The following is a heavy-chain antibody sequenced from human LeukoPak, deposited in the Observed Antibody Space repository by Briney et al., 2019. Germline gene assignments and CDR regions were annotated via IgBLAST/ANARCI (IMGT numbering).Heavy chain of an antibody. V-gene: IGHV3-23*01. CDR3: AKKLGPYYYYGMDV. CDR1: GFTFTSYW. CDR2: ISGSGGST. D-gene: IGHD3-16*01. Sequence: GGSLRLSCAASGFTFTSYWMSWVRQAPGKGLEWVSAISGSGGSTYYADSVKGRFTISRDNSKNTLYLQMNSLRAEDTAVYYCAKKLGPYYYYGMDVWGQGTTVTVSS. J-gene: IGHJ6*02.